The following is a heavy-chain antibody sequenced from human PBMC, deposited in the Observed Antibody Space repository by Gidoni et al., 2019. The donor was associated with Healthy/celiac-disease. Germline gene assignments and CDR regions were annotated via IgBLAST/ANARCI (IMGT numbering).Heavy chain of an antibody. CDR2: ISSSSSTI. Sequence: EVQLVESGGGLVQPGGSLRLSCAASGFTFSSYSMNWVRQAPGKGLEWVSYISSSSSTIYYADSVKGRFTISRDNAKNSLYLQMNSLRAEDTAVYYCARARSGLVGSYGMDVWGQGTTVTVSS. CDR1: GFTFSSYS. CDR3: ARARSGLVGSYGMDV. D-gene: IGHD3-16*01. V-gene: IGHV3-48*01. J-gene: IGHJ6*02.